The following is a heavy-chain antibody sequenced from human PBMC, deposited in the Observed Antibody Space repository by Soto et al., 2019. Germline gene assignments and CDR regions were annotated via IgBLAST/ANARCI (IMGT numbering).Heavy chain of an antibody. CDR3: ARDSNGSGSYFDY. D-gene: IGHD3-10*01. V-gene: IGHV4-31*03. CDR1: GGSISSGGYY. CDR2: IYYSGST. J-gene: IGHJ4*02. Sequence: SETLSLTCTVSGGSISSGGYYWSWIRQHPGKCLEWIGYIYYSGSTYYNPSLKSRVTISVDTSKNQFSLKLSSVTAADTAVYYCARDSNGSGSYFDYWGQGTLVTVSS.